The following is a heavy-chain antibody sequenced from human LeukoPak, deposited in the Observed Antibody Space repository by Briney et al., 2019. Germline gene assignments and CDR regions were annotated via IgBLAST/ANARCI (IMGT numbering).Heavy chain of an antibody. Sequence: GGSLRLSCAASGFTFSSYEMNWVRQAPGKGLEWVSYISSSGSTIYYADSVKGRFTISRDNAKNSLYLQMNSLRAEDTAVYYCARVYYYDSGGYFYSVAKDDAFDIWGQGTMVTVSS. V-gene: IGHV3-48*03. CDR1: GFTFSSYE. CDR2: ISSSGSTI. J-gene: IGHJ3*02. CDR3: ARVYYYDSGGYFYSVAKDDAFDI. D-gene: IGHD3-22*01.